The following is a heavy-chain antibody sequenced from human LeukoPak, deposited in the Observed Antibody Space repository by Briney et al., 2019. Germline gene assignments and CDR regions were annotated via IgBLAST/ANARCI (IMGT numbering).Heavy chain of an antibody. Sequence: SGGSLRLSCSASGFTFSSYAMHWVRQAPGKGLEYVSAISSNGGSTYYADSVKGRFTISRDNSKNTLYLQMSSLRAEDTAVYYCAKGNKAIQLSTGYWGQGTLVTVSS. D-gene: IGHD5-18*01. CDR1: GFTFSSYA. J-gene: IGHJ4*02. V-gene: IGHV3-64D*06. CDR2: ISSNGGST. CDR3: AKGNKAIQLSTGY.